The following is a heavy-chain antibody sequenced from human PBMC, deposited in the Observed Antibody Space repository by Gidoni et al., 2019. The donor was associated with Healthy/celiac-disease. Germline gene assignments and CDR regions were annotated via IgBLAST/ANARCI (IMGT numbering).Heavy chain of an antibody. CDR2: IIPIFGTA. Sequence: QVQLVQSGAEVKKPGSSVKVSCKASGGTFSSYAISWVRQAPGQGLEWMGGIIPIFGTANYAQKFQGRVTITADESTSTAYMELSSLRSEDTAVYYCAREGARWAGYGGNPDNYYYYGMDVWGQGTTVTVSS. CDR1: GGTFSSYA. D-gene: IGHD2-15*01. CDR3: AREGARWAGYGGNPDNYYYYGMDV. J-gene: IGHJ6*02. V-gene: IGHV1-69*01.